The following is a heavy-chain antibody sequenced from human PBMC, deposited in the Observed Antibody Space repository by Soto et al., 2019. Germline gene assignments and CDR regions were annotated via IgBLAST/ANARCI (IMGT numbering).Heavy chain of an antibody. CDR2: MNPNSGNT. V-gene: IGHV1-8*01. CDR3: ASMRGSGSYIYYYYMDV. J-gene: IGHJ6*03. CDR1: GYTFTSYD. Sequence: VASVKVSCKASGYTFTSYDINWVRQATGQGLEWMGWMNPNSGNTGYAQKFQGRVTMTRNTSISTAYMELSSLRSEDTAVYYCASMRGSGSYIYYYYMDVWGKGTTVTVSS. D-gene: IGHD3-10*01.